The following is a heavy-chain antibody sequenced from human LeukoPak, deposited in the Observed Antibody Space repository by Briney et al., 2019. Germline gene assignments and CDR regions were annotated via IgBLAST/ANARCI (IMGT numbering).Heavy chain of an antibody. V-gene: IGHV1-69*05. CDR2: IIPIFGTA. CDR1: GGTFSSYD. CDR3: ARALKTSYYDTSGAPGY. D-gene: IGHD3-22*01. J-gene: IGHJ4*02. Sequence: SVKVSCKASGGTFSSYDISWVRQAPGQGLEWMGRIIPIFGTANYAQKFQGRVTITTDESTSTAYMELSSLRSEDTAVYYCARALKTSYYDTSGAPGYWGQGTLVTVSS.